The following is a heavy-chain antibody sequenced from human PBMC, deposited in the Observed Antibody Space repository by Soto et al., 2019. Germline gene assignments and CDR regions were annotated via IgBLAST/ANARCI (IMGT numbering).Heavy chain of an antibody. CDR2: INPSGGST. CDR1: GYTFTSYY. V-gene: IGHV1-46*03. Sequence: ASVKVSFKASGYTFTSYYMHWVRQAPGQGLEWMGIINPSGGSTSYAQKFQGRVTMTRDTSTSTVYMELSSLRSEDTAVYYCARDLGVRFLEWSSAIDAFDIWGQGTMVTVSS. D-gene: IGHD3-3*01. J-gene: IGHJ3*02. CDR3: ARDLGVRFLEWSSAIDAFDI.